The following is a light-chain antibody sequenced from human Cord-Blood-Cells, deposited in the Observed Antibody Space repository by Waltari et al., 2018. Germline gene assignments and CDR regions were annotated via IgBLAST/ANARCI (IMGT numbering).Light chain of an antibody. CDR3: QQYYSTPFT. J-gene: IGKJ3*01. Sequence: DIVITQSPVSLAVSLGERATIHCKSSRSVLYSSNNKNYLAWYQQKPGQPPKLLIYWASTRESGVPDRFSGSGSGTDFTLTISSLQAEDVAVYYCQQYYSTPFTFGPGTKVDIK. CDR1: RSVLYSSNNKNY. CDR2: WAS. V-gene: IGKV4-1*01.